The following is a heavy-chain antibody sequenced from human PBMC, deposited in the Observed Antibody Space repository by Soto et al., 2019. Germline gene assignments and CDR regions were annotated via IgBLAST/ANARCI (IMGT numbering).Heavy chain of an antibody. V-gene: IGHV3-74*01. CDR1: GFTFSSYW. CDR3: AREVRPSRYFDL. J-gene: IGHJ2*01. D-gene: IGHD3-3*02. CDR2: INSDESST. Sequence: EVQLVESGGGLVQPGGSLRLSCAASGFTFSSYWMHWVRQAPGKGLVWVSRINSDESSTSYADSVKGRFTISRDNAKNTLYLQMNSLRAEDTAVYYCAREVRPSRYFDLWGRGTLVTVSS.